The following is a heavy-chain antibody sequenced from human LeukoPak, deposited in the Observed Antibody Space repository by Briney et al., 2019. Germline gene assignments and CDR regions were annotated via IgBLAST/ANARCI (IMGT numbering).Heavy chain of an antibody. CDR3: ARAIGSYYRLYFDL. CDR2: IYYSGST. D-gene: IGHD1-26*01. Sequence: SETLSLTCTVSGGSVSSGSYYWRWIRQPPGKGLEWIGYIYYSGSTNYNPSLKSRVTISVDTSKNQFSLKLSSVTAADTAVYYCARAIGSYYRLYFDLWGRGTLVTVSS. J-gene: IGHJ2*01. CDR1: GGSVSSGSYY. V-gene: IGHV4-61*01.